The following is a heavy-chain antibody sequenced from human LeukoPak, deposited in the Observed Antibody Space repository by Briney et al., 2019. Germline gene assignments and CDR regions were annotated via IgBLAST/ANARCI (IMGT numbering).Heavy chain of an antibody. J-gene: IGHJ4*02. V-gene: IGHV3-66*02. D-gene: IGHD7-27*01. CDR1: GFTLSSNY. Sequence: PGGALRLSCAASGFTLSSNYLSWVRQAPGKGLEWVSVIYSGGSTYYADSVKGRFTISRDNSKNTVSLQMNSLRAEDTAVYYCAREINWGKIDYWGQGTLVTVSS. CDR3: AREINWGKIDY. CDR2: IYSGGST.